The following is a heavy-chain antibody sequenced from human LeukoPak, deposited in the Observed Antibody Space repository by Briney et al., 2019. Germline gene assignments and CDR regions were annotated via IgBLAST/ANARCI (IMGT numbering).Heavy chain of an antibody. Sequence: SETLSLACIVSGYSVSSSGYYWGWIRQPPGKGLEWIGNTYYSGTTYYNPSLKSRVTISLDTSKNQFSLNLSPVTAADTAVYYCARDIYSYGGLVAFDIWGQGTMVTVSS. CDR1: GYSVSSSGYY. CDR3: ARDIYSYGGLVAFDI. D-gene: IGHD3-16*02. CDR2: TYYSGTT. J-gene: IGHJ3*02. V-gene: IGHV4-39*07.